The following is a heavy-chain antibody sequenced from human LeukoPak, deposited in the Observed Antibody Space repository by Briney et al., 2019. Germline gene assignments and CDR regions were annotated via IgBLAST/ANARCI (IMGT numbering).Heavy chain of an antibody. J-gene: IGHJ6*02. CDR3: ARVFEGGDYGGYYYGMDV. CDR2: ISAYNGNT. D-gene: IGHD4-17*01. CDR1: GYTFTSYG. Sequence: GASVKVSCKASGYTFTSYGISWVRQAPGQGLEWMGWISAYNGNTNYAQKLQGRVTMTTDTSTSTAYMELRSLRSDDTAMYYCARVFEGGDYGGYYYGMDVWGQGTTVTVSS. V-gene: IGHV1-18*01.